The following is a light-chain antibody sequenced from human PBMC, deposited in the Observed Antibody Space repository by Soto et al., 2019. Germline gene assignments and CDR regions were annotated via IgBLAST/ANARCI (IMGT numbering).Light chain of an antibody. CDR1: QSVGTW. Sequence: DIQMTQSPSTLSASVGGRVTITCRASQSVGTWVAWYQRKPGKAPKLLIYGASNLESGVPSRFSGSGSGAEFTLTITTLHQDDFATYFCQLYNRNTWSFGPGTKVDIK. CDR2: GAS. V-gene: IGKV1-5*01. J-gene: IGKJ1*01. CDR3: QLYNRNTWS.